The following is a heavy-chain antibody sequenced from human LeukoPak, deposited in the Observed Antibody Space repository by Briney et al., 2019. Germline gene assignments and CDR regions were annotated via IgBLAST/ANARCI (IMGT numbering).Heavy chain of an antibody. CDR1: GYSFTSYW. D-gene: IGHD3-22*01. V-gene: IGHV5-10-1*01. J-gene: IGHJ4*02. CDR3: ARHGSFGSSGYYYDY. CDR2: IDPSDSYT. Sequence: SGESLKISCKGSGYSFTSYWISWVRQMPGKGLELMGRIDPSDSYTNYSPSFQGHVTISADKSISTAHLQWSSLKASDTAMYYCARHGSFGSSGYYYDYWGQGTLVTVSS.